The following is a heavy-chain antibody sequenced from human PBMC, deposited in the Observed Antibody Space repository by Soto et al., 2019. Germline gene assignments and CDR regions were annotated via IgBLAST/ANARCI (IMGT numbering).Heavy chain of an antibody. CDR1: GGTFSSYA. CDR2: IIPIFGTA. J-gene: IGHJ6*02. Sequence: SVKVSCKASGGTFSSYAISWVRQAPGQGLEWMGGIIPIFGTANYAQKFQGRVTITADKSTSTAYMELSSLGSEDTAVYYCASYQASGIYRYDFSRYGMDVWGQGTTVTVSS. CDR3: ASYQASGIYRYDFSRYGMDV. V-gene: IGHV1-69*06. D-gene: IGHD3-3*01.